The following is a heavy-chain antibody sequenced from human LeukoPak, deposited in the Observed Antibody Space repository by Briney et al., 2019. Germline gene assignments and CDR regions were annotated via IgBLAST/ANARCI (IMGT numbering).Heavy chain of an antibody. CDR1: GFTFSSYA. J-gene: IGHJ4*02. CDR2: ISGSGGST. CDR3: AKVLSPSYYDFWSSYPLDY. D-gene: IGHD3-3*01. Sequence: PGGSLRLSCAASGFTFSSYAMSWVRQATGKGLEWVSAISGSGGSTYYADSVKGRFTISRDNSKNTLYLQMNSLRAEDTAVYYCAKVLSPSYYDFWSSYPLDYWGQGTLVTVSS. V-gene: IGHV3-23*01.